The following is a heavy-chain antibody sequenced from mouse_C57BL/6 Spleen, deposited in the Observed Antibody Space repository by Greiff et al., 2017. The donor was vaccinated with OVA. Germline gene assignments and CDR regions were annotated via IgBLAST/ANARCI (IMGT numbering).Heavy chain of an antibody. CDR3: ARHVYASSYGGVAY. D-gene: IGHD1-1*01. V-gene: IGHV5-12*01. Sequence: EVKLVESGGGLVQPGGSLKLSCAASGFTFSDYYMYWVRQTPEKRLEWVAYICNGGGSTYYPDTVKGRFTISRDNAKNTLYLQMSRLKSEDTAMYYCARHVYASSYGGVAYWGQGTLVTVSA. J-gene: IGHJ3*01. CDR2: ICNGGGST. CDR1: GFTFSDYY.